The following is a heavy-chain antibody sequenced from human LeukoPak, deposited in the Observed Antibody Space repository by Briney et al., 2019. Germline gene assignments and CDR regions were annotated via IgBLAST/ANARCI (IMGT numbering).Heavy chain of an antibody. Sequence: KASETLSLTCTVSGYSISSDYCWGWIWQPPGRGLEWIGSIYQSGSYYYNPSLKSRVTISVDPSMNQSSLKLSSVTAADTAVYYCARHAGQIVWWELLGGYYYYYYMDVWGKGTTVTISS. CDR2: IYQSGSY. D-gene: IGHD1-26*01. CDR3: ARHAGQIVWWELLGGYYYYYYMDV. J-gene: IGHJ6*03. CDR1: GYSISSDYC. V-gene: IGHV4-38-2*02.